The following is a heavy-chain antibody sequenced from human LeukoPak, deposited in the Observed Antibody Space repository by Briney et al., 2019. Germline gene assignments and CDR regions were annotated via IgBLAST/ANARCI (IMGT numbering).Heavy chain of an antibody. CDR3: ARVIILRYFDWLPGDY. V-gene: IGHV1-18*01. CDR1: GYTFSTYG. CDR2: IIPILGIA. D-gene: IGHD3-9*01. Sequence: ASVKVSCKASGYTFSTYGFSWVRQAPGQGLEWMGRIIPILGIANYAQKLQGRVTMTTDTSTSTAYMELRSLRSDDTAVYYCARVIILRYFDWLPGDYWGQGTLVTVSS. J-gene: IGHJ4*02.